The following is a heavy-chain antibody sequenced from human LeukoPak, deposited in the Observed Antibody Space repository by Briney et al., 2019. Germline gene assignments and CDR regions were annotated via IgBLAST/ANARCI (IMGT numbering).Heavy chain of an antibody. V-gene: IGHV4-38-2*01. CDR2: IYHSGST. D-gene: IGHD2/OR15-2a*01. CDR3: ARRTLSAIDY. J-gene: IGHJ4*02. CDR1: GYSISSGYY. Sequence: SETLSLTCAVSGYSISSGYYWGWIRQPPGKGLEWIGSIYHSGSTYYNPSLKSRVTISVDTSKNQFFLKLSSVTAADTAVYYCARRTLSAIDYWGQGTLVTVSS.